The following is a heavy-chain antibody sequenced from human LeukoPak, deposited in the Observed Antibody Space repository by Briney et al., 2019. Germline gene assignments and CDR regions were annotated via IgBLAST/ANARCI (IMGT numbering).Heavy chain of an antibody. Sequence: SETLSLTCAVYGGSFSGYYWSWIRQPPGKGLEWIGEINHSGSTNYNPSLKSRVTILVDTSKNQFSLKLSSVTAADTAVYYCARSFRGFSYGLGYWGQGTLVTVSS. CDR3: ARSFRGFSYGLGY. CDR1: GGSFSGYY. CDR2: INHSGST. J-gene: IGHJ4*02. D-gene: IGHD5-18*01. V-gene: IGHV4-34*01.